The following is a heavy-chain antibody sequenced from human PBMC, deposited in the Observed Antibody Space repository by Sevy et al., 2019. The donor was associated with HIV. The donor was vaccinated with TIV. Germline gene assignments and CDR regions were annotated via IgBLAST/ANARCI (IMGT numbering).Heavy chain of an antibody. CDR1: GGSISSYY. J-gene: IGHJ4*02. CDR2: IYTSGST. CDR3: ARDDACSGGSCYSH. V-gene: IGHV4-4*07. D-gene: IGHD2-15*01. Sequence: SETLSLTCTVSGGSISSYYWSWIRQPAGKGLEWIGRIYTSGSTNYNPSLKSRVTMSVDTSKNQFSLKLSSVTAADTAVYCCARDDACSGGSCYSHWGQGTLVTVSS.